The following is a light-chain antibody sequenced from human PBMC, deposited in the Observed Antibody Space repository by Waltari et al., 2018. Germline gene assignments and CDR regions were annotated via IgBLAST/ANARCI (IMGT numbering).Light chain of an antibody. CDR3: QQYKSAPLT. J-gene: IGKJ4*01. Sequence: DIQMTQSPSSLSASVGDRVAITCRASQGINNYLSWYQQNSGKVPILLLSVTSTLQSGVSSRFSGSGSGTDFTLTISSLQPEDGATYYCQQYKSAPLTFGGGTKVEIK. CDR2: VTS. V-gene: IGKV1-27*01. CDR1: QGINNY.